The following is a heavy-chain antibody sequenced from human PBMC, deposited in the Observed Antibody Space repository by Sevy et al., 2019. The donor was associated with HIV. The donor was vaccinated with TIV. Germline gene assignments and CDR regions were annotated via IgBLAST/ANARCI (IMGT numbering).Heavy chain of an antibody. CDR3: AKGLYYYDSSGFDY. CDR1: GFTFDDYA. V-gene: IGHV3-9*01. D-gene: IGHD3-22*01. J-gene: IGHJ4*02. CDR2: ISWNSGSI. Sequence: SLRLSCAASGFTFDDYAMHWVRQAPGKGLEWVSGISWNSGSIGYADSVKGRFTISRDNAKNSLYLQMNSLRAEDTALYYCAKGLYYYDSSGFDYWGQGTLVTVSS.